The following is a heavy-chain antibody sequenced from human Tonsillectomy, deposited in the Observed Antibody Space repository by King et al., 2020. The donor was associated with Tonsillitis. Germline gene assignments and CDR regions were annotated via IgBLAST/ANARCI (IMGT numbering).Heavy chain of an antibody. J-gene: IGHJ4*02. CDR1: GYSISSGYY. V-gene: IGHV4-38-2*01. CDR3: ARGGMATTSPDFDY. Sequence: VQLQESGPGLVKPSETLSLTCAVSGYSISSGYYWGWIRQPPGKGLEWIGSIYHSGSTYYNPSLKSRVTISVDTSKNQFSLKLSSVTAADTAVYYYARGGMATTSPDFDYWGQGTLVTVSS. D-gene: IGHD5-12*01. CDR2: IYHSGST.